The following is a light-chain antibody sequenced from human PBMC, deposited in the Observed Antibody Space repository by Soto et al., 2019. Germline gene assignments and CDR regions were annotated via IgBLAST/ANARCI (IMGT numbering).Light chain of an antibody. Sequence: EIVMTQSPATLSVSPGERATLSGRASQSVDINLAWYQQKPGQAPRLLIFGASTRATGIPARFSGSGSGTDFTLTISSLQSEDFGVYFCQQYDKWPLTFGGGTKVEIK. CDR1: QSVDIN. V-gene: IGKV3D-15*01. CDR2: GAS. J-gene: IGKJ4*01. CDR3: QQYDKWPLT.